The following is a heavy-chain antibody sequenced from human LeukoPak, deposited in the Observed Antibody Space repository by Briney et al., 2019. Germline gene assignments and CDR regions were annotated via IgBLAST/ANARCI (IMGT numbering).Heavy chain of an antibody. CDR3: TRDAQLYSGSPYYFDY. Sequence: ASVKVSCKASGYTFTNYGFNWVRQAPGQGLEWMGWISAYNGNTNYAQNLQGRVTMTTDTSTNIAYMELRSLRSDDTAVYYCTRDAQLYSGSPYYFDYWGQGTLVTVSS. D-gene: IGHD1-26*01. CDR2: ISAYNGNT. CDR1: GYTFTNYG. V-gene: IGHV1-18*01. J-gene: IGHJ4*02.